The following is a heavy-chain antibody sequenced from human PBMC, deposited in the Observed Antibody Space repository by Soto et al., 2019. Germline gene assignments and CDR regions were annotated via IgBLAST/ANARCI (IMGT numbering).Heavy chain of an antibody. CDR1: GFTFSSYA. D-gene: IGHD6-19*01. CDR2: ISGSGGST. CDR3: AKAVGYSSGWDSFDY. J-gene: IGHJ4*02. Sequence: EVQLLESGGGLVQPGGSLRLSCAASGFTFSSYAMSWVRQAPGKGLEWVSAISGSGGSTYYADSVKGRFTISRDNSXDTLYLQMNRLRAEDTAVYYCAKAVGYSSGWDSFDYWGQGTLVTVSS. V-gene: IGHV3-23*01.